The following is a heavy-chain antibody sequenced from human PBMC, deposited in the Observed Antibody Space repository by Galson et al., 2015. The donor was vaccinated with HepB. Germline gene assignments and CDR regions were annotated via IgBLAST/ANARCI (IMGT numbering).Heavy chain of an antibody. CDR2: IIPIFGTA. CDR3: ARDTRTESGFDY. CDR1: GGTFSSYA. D-gene: IGHD1-14*01. J-gene: IGHJ4*02. V-gene: IGHV1-69*13. Sequence: SVKVSCKASGGTFSSYAISWVRQAPGQGLEWMGGIIPIFGTANYAQKFQGRVTITADESTSTAYMGLSSLRSEDTAVYYCARDTRTESGFDYWGQGTLVTVSS.